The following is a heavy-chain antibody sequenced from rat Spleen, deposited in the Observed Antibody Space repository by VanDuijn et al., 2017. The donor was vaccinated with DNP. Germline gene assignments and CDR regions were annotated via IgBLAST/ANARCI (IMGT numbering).Heavy chain of an antibody. CDR3: AKNSFDY. J-gene: IGHJ2*01. V-gene: IGHV5-31*01. CDR2: ITTSGGDT. Sequence: EVQLVESGGDLVQPGRSLKLSCVASGFTFTHYWMTWIRQVPGTGLEWVASITTSGGDTYYPDSVKGRFTVSRDNAKSTLYLQMESLRSEDTATYYCAKNSFDYWGQGVMVTVSS. CDR1: GFTFTHYW.